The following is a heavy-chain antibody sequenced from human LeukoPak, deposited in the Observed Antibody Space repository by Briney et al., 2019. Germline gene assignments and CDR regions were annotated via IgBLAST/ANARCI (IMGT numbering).Heavy chain of an antibody. J-gene: IGHJ5*02. V-gene: IGHV3-30-3*01. CDR2: ISYDGSNK. CDR3: ARGPPFDP. CDR1: GFTFSSYA. Sequence: PGRSLRLSCAASGFTFSSYAMHWVRQAPGKGLEWVAVISYDGSNKYYADSVKGRFTISRDSSKNTVYLQMNSLRDEDTAVYYCARGPPFDPWGQGTLVTVSS.